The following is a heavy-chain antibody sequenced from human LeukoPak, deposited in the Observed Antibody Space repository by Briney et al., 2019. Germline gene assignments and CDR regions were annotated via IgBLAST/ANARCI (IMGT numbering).Heavy chain of an antibody. J-gene: IGHJ4*02. CDR3: ARAYHHYDSSGYYYDY. CDR1: GGTFSSYA. CDR2: IIPIFGTA. Sequence: SVKVSCKASGGTFSSYAISWVRQAPGQGLEWMGGIIPIFGTANYAQKFQGRVTITADESTSTAYMELSSLRSEDTAVYYCARAYHHYDSSGYYYDYWGQGTLVTVSS. D-gene: IGHD3-22*01. V-gene: IGHV1-69*13.